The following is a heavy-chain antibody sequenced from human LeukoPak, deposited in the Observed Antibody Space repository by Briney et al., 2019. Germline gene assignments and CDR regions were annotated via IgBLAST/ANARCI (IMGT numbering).Heavy chain of an antibody. D-gene: IGHD6-19*01. Sequence: GGSLRLSCAASGFTFSGYWMHWVRQAPGKGLVWVSRISIDGSSNTYADSVKGRFTISRDNAKNTLYLQMNSLRAEDTAVYYCARGRLTSSWYYFDYWGQGTLVTVSS. CDR3: ARGRLTSSWYYFDY. J-gene: IGHJ4*02. CDR2: ISIDGSSN. CDR1: GFTFSGYW. V-gene: IGHV3-74*01.